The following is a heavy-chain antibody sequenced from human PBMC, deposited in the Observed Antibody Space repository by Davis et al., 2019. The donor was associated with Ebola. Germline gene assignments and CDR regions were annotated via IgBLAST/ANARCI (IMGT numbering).Heavy chain of an antibody. CDR1: GGSFSGYY. CDR3: ARPRSNYYDSSGWTGLGDAFDI. Sequence: PSETLSLTCAVYGGSFSGYYWSWIRQPPGKGLEWIGEINHSGSTNYNPSLKSRVTISVDTSKNQFSLKLSSVTAADTAVYYCARPRSNYYDSSGWTGLGDAFDIWGQGTMVTVSS. V-gene: IGHV4-34*01. J-gene: IGHJ3*02. D-gene: IGHD3-22*01. CDR2: INHSGST.